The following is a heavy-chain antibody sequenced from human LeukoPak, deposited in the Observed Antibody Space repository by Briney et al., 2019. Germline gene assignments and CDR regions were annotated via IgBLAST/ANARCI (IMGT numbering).Heavy chain of an antibody. V-gene: IGHV4-30-4*07. J-gene: IGHJ5*02. CDR2: IHDSGST. CDR1: GDSISSGGYS. CDR3: ARLVAAAGNNWFDP. Sequence: SETLSLTCAVSGDSISSGGYSWSWIRQTPGKGLEWIAYIHDSGSTYNNPSLKSRLGISIDTSKNQFSLKLNSLTAADTAVYYCARLVAAAGNNWFDPWGQGTLVTVSS. D-gene: IGHD6-13*01.